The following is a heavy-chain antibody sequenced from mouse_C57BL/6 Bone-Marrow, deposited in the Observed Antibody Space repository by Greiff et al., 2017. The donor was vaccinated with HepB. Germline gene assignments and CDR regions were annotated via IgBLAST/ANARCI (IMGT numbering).Heavy chain of an antibody. V-gene: IGHV5-12*01. J-gene: IGHJ3*01. CDR3: ARHGEAWFAY. CDR1: GFTFSDYY. Sequence: EVQLQESGGGLVQPGGSLKLSCAASGFTFSDYYMYWVRQTPEKRLEWVAYISNGGGSTYYPDTVKGRFTISRDNAKNTLYLQMGRLKSEDTAMYYCARHGEAWFAYWGQGTLVTVSA. CDR2: ISNGGGST.